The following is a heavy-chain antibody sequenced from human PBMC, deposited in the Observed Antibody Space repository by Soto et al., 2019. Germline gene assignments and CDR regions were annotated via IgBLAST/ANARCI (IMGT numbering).Heavy chain of an antibody. CDR1: SGTVSVNSPY. CDR2: IGDSGRT. CDR3: ATQGRNTRIVVVRNYATAF. Sequence: PSETLSLTCAVSSGTVSVNSPYWAWIRQPPRKGLKGSGAIGDSGRTYYSESLKSRATISVDTARNQVSLELNSVTSLYTAVYDCATQGRNTRIVVVRNYATAFGGQGTAVTVSS. V-gene: IGHV4-39*01. D-gene: IGHD1-26*01. J-gene: IGHJ6*02.